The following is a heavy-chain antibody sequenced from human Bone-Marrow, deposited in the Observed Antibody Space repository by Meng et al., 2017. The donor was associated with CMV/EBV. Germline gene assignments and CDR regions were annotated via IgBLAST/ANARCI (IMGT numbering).Heavy chain of an antibody. Sequence: GESLKISCAASGFTFSSYAMSWVRQAPGKGLEWVSSISSSSSYIYYADSVKGRFTISRDNAKNSLYLQMNSLRAEDTAVYYCARESTLSSTSCLDYWGQGTLVTVSS. J-gene: IGHJ4*02. CDR3: ARESTLSSTSCLDY. CDR2: ISSSSSYI. D-gene: IGHD2-2*01. CDR1: GFTFSSYA. V-gene: IGHV3-21*01.